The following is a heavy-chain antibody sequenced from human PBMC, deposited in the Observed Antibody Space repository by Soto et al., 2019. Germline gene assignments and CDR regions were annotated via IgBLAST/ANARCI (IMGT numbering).Heavy chain of an antibody. CDR2: INPNSGGT. J-gene: IGHJ6*02. CDR3: ASNPYSSIWYSLGSLRYYGMGV. V-gene: IGHV1-2*02. Sequence: SVKVSCKVSGYTFTGYYMHWVRPAPVQGLEWMGWINPNSGGTNYSQKFPGRVTMPRDTSISSSNMELSRLRSEDPAVSYRASNPYSSIWYSLGSLRYYGMGVLGQGTTVTVSS. D-gene: IGHD6-13*01. CDR1: GYTFTGYY.